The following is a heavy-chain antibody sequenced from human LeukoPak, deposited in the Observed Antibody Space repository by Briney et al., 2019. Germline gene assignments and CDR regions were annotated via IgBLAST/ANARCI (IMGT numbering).Heavy chain of an antibody. V-gene: IGHV3-9*01. D-gene: IGHD3-3*01. Sequence: PGRSLRLSCAASGFTFDDYAMHWVRQAPGKGLEWVSGISWNSGSIGYADSVKGRFTISRDNAKNSPYLQMNSLRAEDTALYYCAKVTYYDFWSGYPQVSYFDYWGQGTLVTVSS. CDR3: AKVTYYDFWSGYPQVSYFDY. J-gene: IGHJ4*02. CDR1: GFTFDDYA. CDR2: ISWNSGSI.